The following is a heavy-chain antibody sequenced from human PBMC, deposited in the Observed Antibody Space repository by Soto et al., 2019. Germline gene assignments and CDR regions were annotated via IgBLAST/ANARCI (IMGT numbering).Heavy chain of an antibody. J-gene: IGHJ4*02. D-gene: IGHD4-17*01. CDR3: AKSSGDYLGRFDS. V-gene: IGHV3-23*01. Sequence: GGSLRLSCAASGFTFSSYAMSWVRQAPGKGLEWVSTISGSGGSTYYADSVKGRFTISRDNSKNTLYLQMNSLRAEDTAVYYCAKSSGDYLGRFDSWGQGTLVTVSS. CDR2: ISGSGGST. CDR1: GFTFSSYA.